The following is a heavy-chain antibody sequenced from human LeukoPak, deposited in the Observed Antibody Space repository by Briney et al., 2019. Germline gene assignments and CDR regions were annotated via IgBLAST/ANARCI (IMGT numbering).Heavy chain of an antibody. V-gene: IGHV3-30*18. CDR3: AKDAHGDYRFSYYFDY. CDR1: GFTFSSYG. Sequence: PGGSLRLSCAASGFTFSSYGMHWVRQAPGKGLEWVAVISYDGSNKYYADSVKGRFTISRDNSKNTLYLQMNSLRAEDTAVYYCAKDAHGDYRFSYYFDYWGQGTLVTVSS. CDR2: ISYDGSNK. J-gene: IGHJ4*02. D-gene: IGHD4-17*01.